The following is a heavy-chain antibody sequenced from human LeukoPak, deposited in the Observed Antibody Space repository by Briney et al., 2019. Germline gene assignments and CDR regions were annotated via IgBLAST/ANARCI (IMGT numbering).Heavy chain of an antibody. CDR2: INPNSGGT. CDR3: ARIMTTVVTPGDAFDI. V-gene: IGHV1-2*02. CDR1: GYTFTGYY. D-gene: IGHD4-23*01. Sequence: ASVKVSCKASGYTFTGYYMHWVRQAPGQGLEWMGWINPNSGGTNYAQKFQGRVTMTRDTSISTAYMELSRLRSDDTAVYYCARIMTTVVTPGDAFDIWGQGTMVTVSS. J-gene: IGHJ3*02.